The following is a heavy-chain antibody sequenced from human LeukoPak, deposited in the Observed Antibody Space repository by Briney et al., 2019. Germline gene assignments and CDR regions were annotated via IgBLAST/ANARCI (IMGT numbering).Heavy chain of an antibody. CDR2: IRSKAYGETT. CDR3: IANYYDSSGYPIAYYFDY. CDR1: GINFDDYA. J-gene: IGHJ4*02. D-gene: IGHD3-22*01. Sequence: TGGSLRLSCTASGINFDDYAMSWVRQAPGKGLEWVGFIRSKAYGETTEYAASVKGRFTISRDDSKSMAYLQMNSLKTEDTAVYYCIANYYDSSGYPIAYYFDYWGQGTLVTVSS. V-gene: IGHV3-49*04.